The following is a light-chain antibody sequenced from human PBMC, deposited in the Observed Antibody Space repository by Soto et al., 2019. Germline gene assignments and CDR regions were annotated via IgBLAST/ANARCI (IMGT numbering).Light chain of an antibody. V-gene: IGKV3D-15*01. CDR3: QQYTDWPLT. CDR2: GIS. Sequence: DIIMTQSPATLSVSPGDRVPLSCRASQSISINLAWYQHKPGQAPRLLIYGISSRATGVPDRFSGSGSGTDFTLTISRLEPEDFAVYYCQQYTDWPLTFGQGTKVDIK. CDR1: QSISIN. J-gene: IGKJ1*01.